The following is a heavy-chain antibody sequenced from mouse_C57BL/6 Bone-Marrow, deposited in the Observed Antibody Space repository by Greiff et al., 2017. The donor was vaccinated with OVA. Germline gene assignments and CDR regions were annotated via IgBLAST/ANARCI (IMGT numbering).Heavy chain of an antibody. CDR2: INSDGGST. J-gene: IGHJ1*03. V-gene: IGHV5-2*01. CDR3: ARHFYYSNLYWYFDV. Sequence: EVQLVESGGGLVQPGESLKLSCESNEYEFPSHDMSWVRKTPEKRLELVAAINSDGGSTYYPATMARRFLISRDTTKKPLSLQMNSLRSEDTALYYCARHFYYSNLYWYFDVWGTGTTVTVSS. CDR1: EYEFPSHD. D-gene: IGHD2-5*01.